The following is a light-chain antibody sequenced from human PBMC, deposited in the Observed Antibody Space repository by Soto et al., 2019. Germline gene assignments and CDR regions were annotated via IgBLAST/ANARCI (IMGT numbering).Light chain of an antibody. V-gene: IGKV3-20*01. Sequence: EIVLTQSPGTLSLSPGERATLSCRASQSVSSSDLAWYQQKPGQAPRLLLYGASSRATGIPDRFSGSGSGTDFTLTISRLEPEEFAVYYCQQYGSSPPRTFGQGTKVEIK. CDR3: QQYGSSPPRT. J-gene: IGKJ1*01. CDR1: QSVSSSD. CDR2: GAS.